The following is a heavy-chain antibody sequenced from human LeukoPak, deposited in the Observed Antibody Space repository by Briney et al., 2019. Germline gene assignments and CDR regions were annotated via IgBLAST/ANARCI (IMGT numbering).Heavy chain of an antibody. J-gene: IGHJ4*02. Sequence: ASVKVSCKASGYTFTSYYMHWVRQAPGQGLEWMGIINPSGGSTSYAQKFQGRVTMTRDTSISTAYMELSRLRSDDTAVYYCARVGESLVGFDYWGQGTLVTVSS. CDR2: INPSGGST. V-gene: IGHV1-46*01. D-gene: IGHD1-26*01. CDR1: GYTFTSYY. CDR3: ARVGESLVGFDY.